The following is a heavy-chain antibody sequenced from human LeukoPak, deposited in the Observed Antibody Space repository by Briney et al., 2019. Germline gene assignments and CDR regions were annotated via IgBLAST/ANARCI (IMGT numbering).Heavy chain of an antibody. J-gene: IGHJ4*02. CDR3: ARYGYSSGWYFDY. V-gene: IGHV5-51*01. CDR2: IYPGDFDT. Sequence: GESLKISCKGSGYSFTSYWIGWVRQMPGKGLEWMGIIYPGDFDTRYSPSFQGQVTISADKSISTAYLQWSSLKASDTAMYYCARYGYSSGWYFDYWGQGTLVTVSS. D-gene: IGHD6-19*01. CDR1: GYSFTSYW.